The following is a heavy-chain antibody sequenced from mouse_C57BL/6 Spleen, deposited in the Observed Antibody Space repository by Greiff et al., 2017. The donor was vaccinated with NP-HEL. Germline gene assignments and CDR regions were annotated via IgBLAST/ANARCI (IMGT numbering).Heavy chain of an antibody. V-gene: IGHV1-69*01. CDR2: IDPSDSYT. Sequence: QVQLKQPGAELVMPGASVKLSCKASGYTFTSYWMHWVKQRPGQGLEWIGEIDPSDSYTNYNQKFKGKSTLTVDKSSSTAYMQLSSLTSEDSAVYYCAISGERSYFDYWGQGTTLTVSS. CDR3: AISGERSYFDY. J-gene: IGHJ2*01. D-gene: IGHD1-1*01. CDR1: GYTFTSYW.